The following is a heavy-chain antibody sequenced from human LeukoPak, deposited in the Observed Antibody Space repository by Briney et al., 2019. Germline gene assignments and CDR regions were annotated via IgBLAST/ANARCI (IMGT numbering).Heavy chain of an antibody. Sequence: SGTLSLTCAVSGGSISSSNWWSWVRQPPGKGLEWIGEIYHSGSTNYNPSLKSRVTISVDKSKNQFSLKLSSVTAADTAVYYCARGTDSSGYYYGLPGNAFDIWAKGQWSPPLQ. CDR2: IYHSGST. CDR1: GGSISSSNW. D-gene: IGHD3-22*01. J-gene: IGHJ3*02. V-gene: IGHV4-4*02. CDR3: ARGTDSSGYYYGLPGNAFDI.